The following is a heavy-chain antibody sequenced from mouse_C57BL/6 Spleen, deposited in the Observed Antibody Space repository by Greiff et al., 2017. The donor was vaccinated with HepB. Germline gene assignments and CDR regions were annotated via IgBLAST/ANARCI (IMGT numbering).Heavy chain of an antibody. Sequence: EVKLEESGPGLVKPSQSLSLTCSVTGYSITSGYYWNWIRQFPGNKLEWMGYISYDGSNNYNPSLKNRISITRDTSKNQFFLKLNSVTTEDTATYYCAREEGLLPGYWGQGTTLTVSS. CDR1: GYSITSGYY. J-gene: IGHJ2*01. V-gene: IGHV3-6*01. CDR3: AREEGLLPGY. D-gene: IGHD2-3*01. CDR2: ISYDGSN.